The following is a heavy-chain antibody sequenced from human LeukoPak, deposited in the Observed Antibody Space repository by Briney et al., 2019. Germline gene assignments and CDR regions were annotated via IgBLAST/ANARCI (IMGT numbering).Heavy chain of an antibody. Sequence: SVKLSCKASGGTFSSYAISWVRQAPGQGLEWMGGIIPIFGTANYAQKFQGRVTITADESTSTAYMELSSLRSEDTAVYYCARGPTGLGDAFDIWGQGTMVTVSS. CDR3: ARGPTGLGDAFDI. CDR2: IIPIFGTA. V-gene: IGHV1-69*01. CDR1: GGTFSSYA. D-gene: IGHD3-10*01. J-gene: IGHJ3*02.